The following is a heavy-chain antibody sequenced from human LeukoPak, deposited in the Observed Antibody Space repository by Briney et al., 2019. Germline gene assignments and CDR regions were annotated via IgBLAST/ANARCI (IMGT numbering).Heavy chain of an antibody. CDR1: GYSIDSGYY. CDR3: ARLVEDILTGYYESYYYYMDV. CDR2: IYYSGST. Sequence: SETLSLTCIVSGYSIDSGYYWGWIRQPPGKGLEWIGSIYYSGSTYYNPSLKSRVTISVDTSKNQFSLKLSSVTAADTAVYYCARLVEDILTGYYESYYYYMDVWGKGTTVTISS. V-gene: IGHV4-38-2*02. D-gene: IGHD3-9*01. J-gene: IGHJ6*03.